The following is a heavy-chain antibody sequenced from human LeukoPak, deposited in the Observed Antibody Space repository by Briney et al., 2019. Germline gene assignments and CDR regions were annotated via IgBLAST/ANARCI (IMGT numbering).Heavy chain of an antibody. CDR2: ISYSGST. D-gene: IGHD3-16*02. CDR1: GGSISSYY. Sequence: PSETLSLTCTVSGGSISSYYWNWIRQPPGKGLEWIGYISYSGSTNYNPSLKSRVTISVDTSKNQLSLKLNSVTAADTAVYYCARYIWGSYPTFEDYWGQGSLVTVSS. J-gene: IGHJ4*02. V-gene: IGHV4-59*01. CDR3: ARYIWGSYPTFEDY.